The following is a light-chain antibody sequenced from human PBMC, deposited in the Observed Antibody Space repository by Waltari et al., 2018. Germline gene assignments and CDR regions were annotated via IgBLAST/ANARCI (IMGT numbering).Light chain of an antibody. CDR2: EVN. CDR3: CSYAGSTTFVL. Sequence: QSALTQPASVSGSPGQSITISCPGTSSDVGSFNLVSWYQLLPGKAPKLLVSEVNKRPPGVSNRFSGSKSGITASLTISGLQAGDEADYYCCSYAGSTTFVLFGGGTKLTVL. CDR1: SSDVGSFNL. J-gene: IGLJ2*01. V-gene: IGLV2-23*02.